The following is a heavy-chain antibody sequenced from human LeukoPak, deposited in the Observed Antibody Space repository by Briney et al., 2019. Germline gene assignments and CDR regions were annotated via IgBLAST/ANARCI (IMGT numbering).Heavy chain of an antibody. D-gene: IGHD5-12*01. J-gene: IGHJ4*02. CDR3: ARDQEGGYDLGNFDY. CDR1: GYTFTGYY. Sequence: GASVKVSCKASGYTFTGYYMHWVRQAPGQGLEWMGWINPNSGGTNYAQKFQGRVTMTRDTSISTAYMELGRLRSDDTAVYYCARDQEGGYDLGNFDYWGQGTLVTVSS. V-gene: IGHV1-2*02. CDR2: INPNSGGT.